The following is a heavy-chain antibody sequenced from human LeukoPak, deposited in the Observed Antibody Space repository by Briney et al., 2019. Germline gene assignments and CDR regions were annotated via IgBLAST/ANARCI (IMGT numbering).Heavy chain of an antibody. V-gene: IGHV3-48*03. CDR3: ARDPRYWLLVGAALAAPYYMDV. J-gene: IGHJ6*03. CDR2: ISSSGSTI. CDR1: GFTFSSYE. D-gene: IGHD3-9*01. Sequence: PGGSLRLSCAASGFTFSSYEMNWVRQAPGKGLEWVSYISSSGSTIYYADSVKGRFTISRDNAKNSLYLQMNSLRAEDTAVYYCARDPRYWLLVGAALAAPYYMDVWGKGTTVTVSS.